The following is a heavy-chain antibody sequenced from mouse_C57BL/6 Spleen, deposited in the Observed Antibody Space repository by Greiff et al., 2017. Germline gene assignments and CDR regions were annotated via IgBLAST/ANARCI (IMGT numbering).Heavy chain of an antibody. Sequence: QVQLQQPGAELVKPGASVKLSCKASGYTFTSYWMQWVKQRPGQGLEWIGEIDPSDSYTNYNQKFKGKATLTVDTSSSTAYMQLRSLTAEDSAVYYCARSAGANFDYWGQGTTLTVSS. J-gene: IGHJ2*01. D-gene: IGHD3-1*01. V-gene: IGHV1-50*01. CDR1: GYTFTSYW. CDR2: IDPSDSYT. CDR3: ARSAGANFDY.